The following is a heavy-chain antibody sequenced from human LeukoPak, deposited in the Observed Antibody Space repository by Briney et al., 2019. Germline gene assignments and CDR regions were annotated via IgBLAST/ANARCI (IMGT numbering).Heavy chain of an antibody. Sequence: GGSLRLSCTDSGFTFSSYALAWVRQAPGKGLEWVAAVTSRGVGTHYADSVKGRFTISRDNSKNTIYLQMNSLRAEHTAIYYCGSDPNGDYVGALGYWGRGTLVTVSS. V-gene: IGHV3-23*01. CDR1: GFTFSSYA. D-gene: IGHD4-17*01. CDR2: VTSRGVGT. J-gene: IGHJ4*01. CDR3: GSDPNGDYVGALGY.